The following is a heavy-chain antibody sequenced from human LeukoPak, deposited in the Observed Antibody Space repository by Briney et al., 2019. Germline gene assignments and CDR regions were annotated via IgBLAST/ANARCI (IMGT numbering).Heavy chain of an antibody. Sequence: GGSLRLSCAASGFSFSSYSMNWVRQAPGKGLEWVSYISSTSNTIYYADSVRGRFTISRGNAENSLYLQMNSLRDEDTAVYYCARKATDFDDWGQGTLVTVSS. CDR3: ARKATDFDD. V-gene: IGHV3-48*02. CDR1: GFSFSSYS. J-gene: IGHJ4*02. CDR2: ISSTSNTI. D-gene: IGHD1-1*01.